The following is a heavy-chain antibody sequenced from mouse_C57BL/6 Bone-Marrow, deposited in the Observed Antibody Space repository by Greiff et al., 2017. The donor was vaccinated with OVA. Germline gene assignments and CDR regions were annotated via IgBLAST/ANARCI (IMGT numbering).Heavy chain of an antibody. J-gene: IGHJ3*01. V-gene: IGHV1-80*01. CDR2: IYPGDGDT. Sequence: QVQLKESGAELVKPGASVKISCKASGYAFSSYWMNWVKQRPGKGLEWIGQIYPGDGDTNYNGKFKGKATLTANKSSSTAYMQLSSLTSEDFAVYFCARLGHYDGYYGAYWGQGTLVTVSA. CDR1: GYAFSSYW. CDR3: ARLGHYDGYYGAY. D-gene: IGHD2-3*01.